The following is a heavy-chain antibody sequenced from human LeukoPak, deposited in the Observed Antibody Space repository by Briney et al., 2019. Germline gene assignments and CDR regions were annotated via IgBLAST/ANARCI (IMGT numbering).Heavy chain of an antibody. CDR3: ARSGIAAAGGDFDY. J-gene: IGHJ4*02. CDR2: IKQDGSEK. CDR1: GGTFSSYA. V-gene: IGHV3-7*03. D-gene: IGHD6-13*01. Sequence: ASVKVSCKASGGTFSSYAISWVRQAPGKGLEWVANIKQDGSEKYYVGSVKGRFTISRDNAKNSLYLQMNSLRAEDTAVYYCARSGIAAAGGDFDYWGQGTLVTVSS.